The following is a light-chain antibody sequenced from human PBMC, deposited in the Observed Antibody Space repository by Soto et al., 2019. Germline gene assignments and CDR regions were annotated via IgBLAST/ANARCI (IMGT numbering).Light chain of an antibody. Sequence: DIVMTQSPLSLPVTPGEPASISCRSSQSLLHSNGYNYLDWYLQKPGQSPQLLIYLASNRASGVHDRFSGSGAGTDFTLKISRVEAEDVGVYYCMQSLQTLPLTFGGGTKVEMK. CDR2: LAS. CDR3: MQSLQTLPLT. V-gene: IGKV2-28*01. CDR1: QSLLHSNGYNY. J-gene: IGKJ4*01.